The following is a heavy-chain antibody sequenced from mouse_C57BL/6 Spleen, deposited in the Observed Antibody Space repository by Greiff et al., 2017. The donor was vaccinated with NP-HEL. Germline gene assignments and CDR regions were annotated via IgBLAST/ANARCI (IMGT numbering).Heavy chain of an antibody. CDR1: GFSLTSYG. CDR3: AKIWDYAMDY. Sequence: QVQLKQSGPGLVQPSQSLSITCTVSGFSLTSYGVHWVRQSPGKGLEWLGEIWRGGSTDYNAAFMSRLSTTKNNSKSQVFLKMNSLQDDDAAIYYCAKIWDYAMDYWGQGTSVTVSA. V-gene: IGHV2-5*01. CDR2: IWRGGST. J-gene: IGHJ4*01.